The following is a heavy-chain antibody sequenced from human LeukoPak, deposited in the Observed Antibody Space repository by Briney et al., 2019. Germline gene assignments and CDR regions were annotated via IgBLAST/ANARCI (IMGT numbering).Heavy chain of an antibody. CDR3: ARAIAVAGAGRTYYFDY. V-gene: IGHV4-39*07. CDR2: IYYSGST. CDR1: GGSISSSSYY. Sequence: SETLSLTCTVSGGSISSSSYYWGWIRQPPGKGLEWIGSIYYSGSTYYNPSLKSRVTISVDTSKNQFSLQLNSVTPEDTAVYYCARAIAVAGAGRTYYFDYWGQGTLVTVSS. J-gene: IGHJ4*02. D-gene: IGHD6-19*01.